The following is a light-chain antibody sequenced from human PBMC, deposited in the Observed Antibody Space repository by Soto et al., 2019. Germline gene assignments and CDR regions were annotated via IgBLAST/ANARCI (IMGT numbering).Light chain of an antibody. CDR1: QSVSSSF. J-gene: IGKJ2*01. CDR2: GAS. V-gene: IGKV3-20*01. Sequence: EIVLTQSPGTLSLSPGERATLSCRASQSVSSSFLAWYQLKPGQAPRLLIYGASSRATGIPDRFSGSGSGTDFTLTISRLEPEDFAVYYCQQYDSSPYTFGQGTKPEIK. CDR3: QQYDSSPYT.